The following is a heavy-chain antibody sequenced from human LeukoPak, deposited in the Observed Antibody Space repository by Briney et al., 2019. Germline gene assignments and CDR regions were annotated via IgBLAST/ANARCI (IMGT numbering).Heavy chain of an antibody. Sequence: PGGSLRLSCAASGFTFSSYSMNWVRQAPGKGLEWVSSITSSSSYMYYADPVKGRFTISRDNAKNSLYLQMNSLRAEDTAFYHCARGTHYYDSIGYDHWGQGTLVTVSS. V-gene: IGHV3-21*04. J-gene: IGHJ5*02. CDR3: ARGTHYYDSIGYDH. D-gene: IGHD3-22*01. CDR2: ITSSSSYM. CDR1: GFTFSSYS.